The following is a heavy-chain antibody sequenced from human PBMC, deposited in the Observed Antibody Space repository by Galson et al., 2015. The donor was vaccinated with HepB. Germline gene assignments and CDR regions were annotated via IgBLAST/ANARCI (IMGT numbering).Heavy chain of an antibody. J-gene: IGHJ6*02. CDR3: AREPRDYYYYGMDV. CDR2: ISSSSSYI. CDR1: GFTFSSYS. Sequence: SLRLSCAASGFTFSSYSMNWVRQAPGKGLEWVSSISSSSSYIYYADSVKGRFTISRDNAKNSLYLQMNSLRAEDTAVCYCAREPRDYYYYGMDVWGQGTTVTVSS. V-gene: IGHV3-21*01.